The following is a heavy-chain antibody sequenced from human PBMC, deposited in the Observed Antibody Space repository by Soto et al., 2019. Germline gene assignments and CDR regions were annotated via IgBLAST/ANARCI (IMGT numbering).Heavy chain of an antibody. CDR3: ARGGHVVVVTAALDY. D-gene: IGHD2-21*02. CDR2: VNPSGGHT. CDR1: GDTFTVYY. Sequence: QVQLMQSGAEVKKRGASVKVSCKASGDTFTVYYIHWVRQAPGQGLEWMGTVNPSGGHTTYAQHFLGRVTMTRDTATSTLYMELTSLTSEDTAVYYCARGGHVVVVTAALDYWGQGTLVTVSS. V-gene: IGHV1-46*01. J-gene: IGHJ4*02.